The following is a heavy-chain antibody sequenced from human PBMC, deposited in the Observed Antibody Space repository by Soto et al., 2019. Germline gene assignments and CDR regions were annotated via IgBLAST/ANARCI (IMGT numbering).Heavy chain of an antibody. CDR2: IIPIFGTA. CDR1: GGTFSSYA. V-gene: IGHV1-69*01. CDR3: AGDHGGNPQYYYYYGMDV. D-gene: IGHD2-15*01. J-gene: IGHJ6*02. Sequence: QVQLVQSGAEVKKPGSSVKVSCKASGGTFSSYAISWVRQAPGQGLEWMGGIIPIFGTANYAQKFQGRVTITADESTSTAYMELSSLRAEDTAVYYCAGDHGGNPQYYYYYGMDVWGQGTTVTVSS.